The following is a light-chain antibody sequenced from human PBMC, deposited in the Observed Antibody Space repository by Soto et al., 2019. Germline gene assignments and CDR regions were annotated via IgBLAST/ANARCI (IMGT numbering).Light chain of an antibody. V-gene: IGKV1-5*03. CDR2: TAS. Sequence: DIQMTQSPSTLSASVGDRVTITCRASQSISSWLAWYQQKPGKAPKLLIYTASSLESGVPSRFSGSGSGTEFTLTISSLQPSDFATYYCQQYNTYPLTFGGGTKVDIK. J-gene: IGKJ4*01. CDR3: QQYNTYPLT. CDR1: QSISSW.